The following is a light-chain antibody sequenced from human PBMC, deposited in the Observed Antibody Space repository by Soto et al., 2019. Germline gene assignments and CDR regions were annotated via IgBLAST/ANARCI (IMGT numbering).Light chain of an antibody. CDR1: SSDVGSYNL. J-gene: IGLJ1*01. V-gene: IGLV2-23*01. CDR3: LSYAGFRPYV. CDR2: EAS. Sequence: QSVLTQPASVSGSPGQSITISCTGTSSDVGSYNLVSWYQHHPGKAPKLLIFEASKRPSGISNRFSGSKSDNTASLAISGLQAEDEADYYCLSYAGFRPYVFGTGTKVTVL.